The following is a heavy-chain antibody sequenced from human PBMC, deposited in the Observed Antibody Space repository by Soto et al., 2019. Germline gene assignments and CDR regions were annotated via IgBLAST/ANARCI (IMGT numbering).Heavy chain of an antibody. Sequence: QVQLQESGPGLVKPSQTLSLTCTVSGGSISSGGYYWSWIRQHPGKGLEWIGYIYYSGSTYYNPSLKSRVTISVDTSKNQFSLKLSSVTAADTAVYYCARGEKLLWFGEILNWFDPWGQGTLVTVSS. CDR3: ARGEKLLWFGEILNWFDP. V-gene: IGHV4-31*03. CDR2: IYYSGST. J-gene: IGHJ5*02. CDR1: GGSISSGGYY. D-gene: IGHD3-10*01.